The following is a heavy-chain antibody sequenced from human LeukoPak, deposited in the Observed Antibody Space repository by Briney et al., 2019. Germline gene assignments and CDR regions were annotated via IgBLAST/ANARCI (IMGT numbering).Heavy chain of an antibody. CDR1: GGSISSYY. CDR2: IYYSGST. CDR3: ARDPTTVTTTMNYWYFDL. V-gene: IGHV4-59*12. J-gene: IGHJ2*01. Sequence: SETLSLTCTVSGGSISSYYWSWIRQPPGKGLEWIGYIYYSGSTNYNPSLKSRVTISVDTSKNQFSLKLSSVTAADTAVYYCARDPTTVTTTMNYWYFDLWGRGTLVTVSS. D-gene: IGHD4-17*01.